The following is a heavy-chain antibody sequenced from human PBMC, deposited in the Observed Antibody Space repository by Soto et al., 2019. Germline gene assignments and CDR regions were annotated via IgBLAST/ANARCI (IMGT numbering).Heavy chain of an antibody. Sequence: GASVKVSCKASGYTFTSYGISWVRQAPGQGLEWMGWVSAYNGNTNYAQKLQGRVTMTTDTSTSTAYMELRSLRSDDTAVYYCARGPLTIFGPLYYFDYWGQGTLVTVSS. V-gene: IGHV1-18*04. CDR3: ARGPLTIFGPLYYFDY. CDR2: VSAYNGNT. J-gene: IGHJ4*02. D-gene: IGHD3-3*01. CDR1: GYTFTSYG.